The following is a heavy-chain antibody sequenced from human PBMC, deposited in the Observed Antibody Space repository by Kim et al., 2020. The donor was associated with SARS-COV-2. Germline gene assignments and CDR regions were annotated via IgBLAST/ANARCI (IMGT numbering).Heavy chain of an antibody. V-gene: IGHV4-59*01. CDR1: GGSISSYY. CDR3: ARGVSVAGTHVY. Sequence: SETLSLTCTVSGGSISSYYWSWIRQPPGKGLEWIGYIYYSGSTNYNPSLKSRVTISVDTSKNQFSLKLSSVTAADTAVYYCARGVSVAGTHVYWGQGTLVPVPS. CDR2: IYYSGST. D-gene: IGHD6-19*01. J-gene: IGHJ4*02.